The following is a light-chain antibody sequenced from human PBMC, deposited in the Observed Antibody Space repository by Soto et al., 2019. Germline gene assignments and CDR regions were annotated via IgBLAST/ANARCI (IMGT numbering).Light chain of an antibody. CDR2: GAS. CDR1: QSVSSN. J-gene: IGKJ5*01. Sequence: IVLTQSPATLSVSRGERARLYCRASQSVSSNLAWYQQKNGQAPRLLMYGASSRATGIPDRLSGSGYGTDFNLTISRLETEDFAVYYCQQYGSPPITFGQGARLEIK. CDR3: QQYGSPPIT. V-gene: IGKV3-20*01.